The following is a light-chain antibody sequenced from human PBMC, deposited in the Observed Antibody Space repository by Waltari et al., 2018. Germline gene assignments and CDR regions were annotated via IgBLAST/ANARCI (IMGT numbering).Light chain of an antibody. CDR2: DVS. Sequence: QSALTQPASVSGSPGQSITLSCTATSSDVGCYNYVHWYQQQPGKAPKLMIYDVSTRPSGVSIRFSGSKSGNAASLSISGLQAEDEADDYCSSYTSSSTLVCGGGTKLTVL. CDR3: SSYTSSSTLV. J-gene: IGLJ2*01. CDR1: SSDVGCYNY. V-gene: IGLV2-14*01.